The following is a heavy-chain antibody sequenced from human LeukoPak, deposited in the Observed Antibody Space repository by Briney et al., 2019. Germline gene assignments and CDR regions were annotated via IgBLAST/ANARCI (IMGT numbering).Heavy chain of an antibody. V-gene: IGHV4-30-2*01. CDR1: GGSISSGGYS. CDR3: ARANDFWSGYYYAFDI. D-gene: IGHD3-3*01. J-gene: IGHJ3*02. Sequence: PSETLSLTCAVSGGSISSGGYSWSWIRQPPGKGLEWIGYIYHSGSTYYNPSLKSRVTISVDRSKNQFSLKLSSVTAADTAVYYCARANDFWSGYYYAFDIWGQGTMVTVSS. CDR2: IYHSGST.